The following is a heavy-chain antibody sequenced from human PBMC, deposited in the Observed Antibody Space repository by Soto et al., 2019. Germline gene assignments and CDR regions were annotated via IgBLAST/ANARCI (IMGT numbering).Heavy chain of an antibody. J-gene: IGHJ4*02. CDR1: GYTFKNYG. CDR3: VLGGLETGYYRDMDY. V-gene: IGHV1-18*04. Sequence: QDHLVQSGGEVKKPVASAKVSCTASGYTFKNYGINWVRQAPGRGLEWVAWISAYNGDTSYAQHLQGRVTVTAETLTNTAYMELRSLRPDDTAVYFCVLGGLETGYYRDMDYWGQGTLVSVSS. CDR2: ISAYNGDT. D-gene: IGHD3-9*01.